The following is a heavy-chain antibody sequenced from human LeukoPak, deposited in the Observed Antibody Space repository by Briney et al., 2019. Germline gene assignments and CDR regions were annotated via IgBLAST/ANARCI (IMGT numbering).Heavy chain of an antibody. D-gene: IGHD1-26*01. CDR3: ARDISGSYYYYYYMDV. CDR2: ISGSGGST. Sequence: GGSLRLSCAASGFTFSSYAMSWVRQAPGKGLEWVSAISGSGGSTYYADSVKGRFTISRDNSKNTLYLQMNSLRAEDTAVYYCARDISGSYYYYYYMDVWGKGTTVTISS. CDR1: GFTFSSYA. V-gene: IGHV3-23*01. J-gene: IGHJ6*03.